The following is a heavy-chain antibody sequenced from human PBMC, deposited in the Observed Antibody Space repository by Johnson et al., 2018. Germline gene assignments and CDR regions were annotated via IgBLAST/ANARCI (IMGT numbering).Heavy chain of an antibody. CDR3: ARHYPGTNDY. CDR2: INPGDYET. Sequence: EVQLVESGAEVKKPGESLKISCKGSGYIFTNYWIAWVRQMPGKGLEWMGVINPGDYETRYSPSFQGQATVSVDKSINTAYLQWSSLKASDTAIYYCARHYPGTNDYWGHGTLVTVSS. CDR1: GYIFTNYW. J-gene: IGHJ4*01. V-gene: IGHV5-51*06. D-gene: IGHD3-10*01.